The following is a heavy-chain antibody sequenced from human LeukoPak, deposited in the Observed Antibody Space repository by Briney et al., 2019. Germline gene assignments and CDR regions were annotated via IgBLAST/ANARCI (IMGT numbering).Heavy chain of an antibody. V-gene: IGHV1-2*04. Sequence: ASVKVSCKASGYTFTGYYMHWVRQAPGQGLEWMGWINPNSGGTNYAQKFQGWVTMTRDTSISTAYMELSRLRSDDTAVYYRARVGGYYYYGMDVWGQGTTVTVSS. CDR2: INPNSGGT. CDR3: ARVGGYYYYGMDV. CDR1: GYTFTGYY. J-gene: IGHJ6*02. D-gene: IGHD2-15*01.